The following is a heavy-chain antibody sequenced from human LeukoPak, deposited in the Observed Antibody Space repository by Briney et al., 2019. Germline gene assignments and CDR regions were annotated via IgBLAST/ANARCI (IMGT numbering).Heavy chain of an antibody. V-gene: IGHV4-4*07. D-gene: IGHD1-26*01. CDR3: ARAVGATTPHDTFDI. CDR1: GGSTSRYY. J-gene: IGHJ3*02. CDR2: IYTSGST. Sequence: SETLSLTCTVSGGSTSRYYWSWIRQPAGKGLEWIGRIYTSGSTNYNPSLKSRVTMSVDTSKNQFSLKLSSVTAADTAVYYCARAVGATTPHDTFDIWGQGTMVTVSS.